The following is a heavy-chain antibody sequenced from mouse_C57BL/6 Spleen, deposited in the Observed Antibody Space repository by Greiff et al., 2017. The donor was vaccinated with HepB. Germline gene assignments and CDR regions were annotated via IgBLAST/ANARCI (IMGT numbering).Heavy chain of an antibody. Sequence: EVNLVESGGGLVKPGGSLKLSCAASGFTFSSYAMSWVRQTPEKRLEWVATISDGGSYTYYPDNVKGRFTISRDNAKNNLYLQMSHLKSEDTAMYYCARAGSNRYFDVWGTGTTVTVSS. V-gene: IGHV5-4*03. J-gene: IGHJ1*03. D-gene: IGHD1-1*01. CDR2: ISDGGSYT. CDR3: ARAGSNRYFDV. CDR1: GFTFSSYA.